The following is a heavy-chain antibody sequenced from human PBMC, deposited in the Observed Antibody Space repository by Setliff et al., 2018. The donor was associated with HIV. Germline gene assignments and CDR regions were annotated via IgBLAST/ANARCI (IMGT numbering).Heavy chain of an antibody. V-gene: IGHV1-2*02. CDR2: INPNSGGT. D-gene: IGHD3-10*01. Sequence: ASVKVSCKDPGYILSAYYMHWVRQAPGQGLEWMGWINPNSGGTNYAQKSQGRVTLTRETSISTDYMELSRLTSDDTAVYYCAGGKGNSGTYRFLFGSPNEIDALEIWGLGTMVTVSS. CDR3: AGGKGNSGTYRFLFGSPNEIDALEI. J-gene: IGHJ3*02. CDR1: GYILSAYY.